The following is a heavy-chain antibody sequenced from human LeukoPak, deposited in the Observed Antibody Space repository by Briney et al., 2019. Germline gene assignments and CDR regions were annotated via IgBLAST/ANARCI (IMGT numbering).Heavy chain of an antibody. V-gene: IGHV3-53*01. Sequence: GGSLRLSCAASGFIVSSNYMSWVRQAPGKGLEWVATIGKNQYYEDSVKGRFTISKDNSKNMMYLQMDSLGVDDTAIYYCAKGSNGDYDNWGQGTLVTVSS. D-gene: IGHD4-17*01. CDR1: GFIVSSNY. CDR2: IGKNQ. CDR3: AKGSNGDYDN. J-gene: IGHJ4*02.